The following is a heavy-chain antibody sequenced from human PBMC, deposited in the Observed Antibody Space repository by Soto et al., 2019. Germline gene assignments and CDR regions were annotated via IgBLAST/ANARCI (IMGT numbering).Heavy chain of an antibody. V-gene: IGHV1-58*01. Sequence: SVKVSCKASGFTFTNSAVQWVRQARGQRLEWIGWIVVGSGNTNYAQKFQERVTITRDMSTSTAYMELSSLRSEDTAVYYCAAGWLRYFDWRGFGYYGMDVWGQGTTVTVSS. CDR2: IVVGSGNT. CDR3: AAGWLRYFDWRGFGYYGMDV. D-gene: IGHD3-9*01. J-gene: IGHJ6*02. CDR1: GFTFTNSA.